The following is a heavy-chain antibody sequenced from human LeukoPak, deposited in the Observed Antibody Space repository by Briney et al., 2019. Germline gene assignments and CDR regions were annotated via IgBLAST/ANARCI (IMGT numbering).Heavy chain of an antibody. V-gene: IGHV5-51*01. J-gene: IGHJ4*02. D-gene: IGHD3-10*01. Sequence: GESLKISCKGSGYSFTSYWIGWGRQMPGKGLEWMVIIYPGDSDTRYSPAFEGQVTISADKSISTAYLQWSSLKASDTAMYYCARMGITMVRGLGFEYWGQGTLVTVSS. CDR3: ARMGITMVRGLGFEY. CDR1: GYSFTSYW. CDR2: IYPGDSDT.